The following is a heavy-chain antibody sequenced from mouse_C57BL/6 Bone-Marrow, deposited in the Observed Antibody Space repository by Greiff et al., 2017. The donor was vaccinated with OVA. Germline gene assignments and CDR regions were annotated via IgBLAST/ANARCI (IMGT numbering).Heavy chain of an antibody. D-gene: IGHD3-3*01. V-gene: IGHV5-9-1*02. J-gene: IGHJ1*03. CDR3: TRVAGTDWYFDV. CDR2: ISSGGDYI. Sequence: EVNVVESGEGLVKPGGSLKLSCAASGFTFSSYAMSWVRQTPEKRLEWVAYISSGGDYIYYADTVKGRFTISRDNARNTLYLQMSSLKSEDTAMYYCTRVAGTDWYFDVWGTGTTVTVSS. CDR1: GFTFSSYA.